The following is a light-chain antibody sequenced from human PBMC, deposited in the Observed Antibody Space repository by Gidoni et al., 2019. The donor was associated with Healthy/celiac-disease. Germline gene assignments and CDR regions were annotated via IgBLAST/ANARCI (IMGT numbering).Light chain of an antibody. Sequence: IVLTHSPGTLSLSPGERATLSCRASQSVSSSYLAWYQQKPGQAPRLLIYGASSRATGIPDRFSGSGSGTDFTLTISRLEPEDFAVYYCQQYGSSPMYTFGQGTKVEIK. J-gene: IGKJ2*01. CDR1: QSVSSSY. CDR3: QQYGSSPMYT. CDR2: GAS. V-gene: IGKV3-20*01.